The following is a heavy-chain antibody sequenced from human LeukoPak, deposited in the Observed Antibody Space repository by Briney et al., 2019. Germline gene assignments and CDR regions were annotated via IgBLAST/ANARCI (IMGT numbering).Heavy chain of an antibody. CDR1: GGTFSSYA. J-gene: IGHJ6*02. Sequence: SVKVSCKASGGTFSSYAISWVRQAPGQGLEWMGRIIPILGIANYAQKFQGRVTITADKSTSTAYMELSSLRSEDTAVYYCAKDPNDYGDYGPPRCGMDVWGQGTTVTVSS. CDR3: AKDPNDYGDYGPPRCGMDV. D-gene: IGHD4-17*01. CDR2: IIPILGIA. V-gene: IGHV1-69*04.